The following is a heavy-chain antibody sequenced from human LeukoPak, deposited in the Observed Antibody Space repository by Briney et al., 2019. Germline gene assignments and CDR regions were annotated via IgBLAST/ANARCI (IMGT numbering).Heavy chain of an antibody. CDR2: INHSGTT. D-gene: IGHD2-2*01. CDR1: GGSFSDYY. Sequence: PSETLPLTCAVYGGSFSDYYLNWIRQPPGKGLEWIGEINHSGTTNYNPSLKSRVTISVDTSKNQFSLRLSAVTAADTAVYHCARGLRLPSRSAPAVPHVWAKGTTVTVSA. CDR3: ARGLRLPSRSAPAVPHV. V-gene: IGHV4-34*01. J-gene: IGHJ6*04.